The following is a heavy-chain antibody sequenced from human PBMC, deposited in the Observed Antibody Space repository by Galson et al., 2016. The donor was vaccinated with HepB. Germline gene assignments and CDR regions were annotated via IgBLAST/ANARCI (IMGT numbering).Heavy chain of an antibody. CDR1: GFTFSSYW. CDR2: IKEDGSEE. D-gene: IGHD2-21*01. J-gene: IGHJ3*02. CDR3: ARGFGDSDI. V-gene: IGHV3-7*01. Sequence: SLRLSCAASGFTFSSYWMTWVRQAPGKGLEWVANIKEDGSEEYYVDSVKGRFTISRDNAKNSLFLQMNSLRVEDTAVYYCARGFGDSDIWGQGTMVTVSS.